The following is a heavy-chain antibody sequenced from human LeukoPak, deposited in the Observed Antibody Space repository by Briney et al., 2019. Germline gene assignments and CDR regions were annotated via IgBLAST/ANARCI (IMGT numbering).Heavy chain of an antibody. V-gene: IGHV3-23*01. D-gene: IGHD5-12*01. CDR1: GFTFSSYG. J-gene: IGHJ6*03. Sequence: GGTLRLSCAASGFTFSSYGMSWVRQAPGKGLEWVSAISGTGGSTYYADSVKGRFTISRDNSKNTLYLQMNSLRAEDTAVYYCAKYSGYEYYYHYYMDVWGKGTTVTISS. CDR2: ISGTGGST. CDR3: AKYSGYEYYYHYYMDV.